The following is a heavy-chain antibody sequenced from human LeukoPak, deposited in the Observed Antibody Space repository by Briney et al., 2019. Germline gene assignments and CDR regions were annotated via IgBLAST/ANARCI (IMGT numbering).Heavy chain of an antibody. CDR1: GFTFRRHA. Sequence: PGGSLRLSCAASGFTFRRHAMNWVRQAPGKGLEWVSYISSTSSYRNYADSVKGRFTISRDNAKNSLYLQMNSLRAEDTAVYYCARVGDSGGYNGDDIWGQGTMVTVSS. CDR3: ARVGDSGGYNGDDI. V-gene: IGHV3-21*05. D-gene: IGHD3-22*01. J-gene: IGHJ3*02. CDR2: ISSTSSYR.